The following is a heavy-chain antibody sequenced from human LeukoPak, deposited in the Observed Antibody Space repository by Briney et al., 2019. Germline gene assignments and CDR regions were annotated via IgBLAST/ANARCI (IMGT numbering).Heavy chain of an antibody. Sequence: PGGSLRLSCAASGFTFSDYYVSWIRQAPGKGLEWVSYISSSGSTIYYADSVKGRFTISRDNAKNSLYLQMNSLRAEDTAVYYCASHPAYQPLLYDYRGQGTLVTVSS. D-gene: IGHD2-2*02. J-gene: IGHJ4*02. CDR3: ASHPAYQPLLYDY. V-gene: IGHV3-11*01. CDR1: GFTFSDYY. CDR2: ISSSGSTI.